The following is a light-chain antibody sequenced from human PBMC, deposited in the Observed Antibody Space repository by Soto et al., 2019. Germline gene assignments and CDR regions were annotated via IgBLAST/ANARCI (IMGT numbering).Light chain of an antibody. CDR1: SSDVGSYNL. CDR2: EGN. V-gene: IGLV2-23*01. Sequence: QSVLTQPASVSGSPGQSITISCTGTSSDVGSYNLVSWYQQHPGKAPKLMIYEGNKRPSGVSNRFSGSKSGNTASLTISGLXAEDEADYYCCSYAGSSTYVFGTGTKV. CDR3: CSYAGSSTYV. J-gene: IGLJ1*01.